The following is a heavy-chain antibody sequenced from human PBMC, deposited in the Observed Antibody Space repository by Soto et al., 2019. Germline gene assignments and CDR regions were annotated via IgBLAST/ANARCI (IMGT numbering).Heavy chain of an antibody. CDR2: IYHSGST. CDR1: AGSISSSSW. CDR3: ARRGDGSGSLDY. Sequence: PAETLSLTCAVSAGSISSSSWLRVFRQPRGKGLEWIGEIYHSGSTTYSPSLKSPVTISVDKSKNQFSLKLSSVTAADTAVYYCARRGDGSGSLDYWGRGTLVTVSS. J-gene: IGHJ4*02. D-gene: IGHD3-10*01. V-gene: IGHV4-4*02.